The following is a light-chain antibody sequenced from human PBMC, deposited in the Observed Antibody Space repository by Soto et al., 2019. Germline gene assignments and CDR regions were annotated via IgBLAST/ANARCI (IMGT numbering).Light chain of an antibody. J-gene: IGKJ4*01. CDR2: DAS. CDR3: QQRSNWRRLT. V-gene: IGKV3-11*01. Sequence: EIVLTQSPATLSLSPGERATLSCRASQSVSSYLAWYQQKPGQAPRLLIYDASNRATGIPARFSGSGAGTAFTLTSSSLEPEAFAVYYCQQRSNWRRLTFGGGTKVEIK. CDR1: QSVSSY.